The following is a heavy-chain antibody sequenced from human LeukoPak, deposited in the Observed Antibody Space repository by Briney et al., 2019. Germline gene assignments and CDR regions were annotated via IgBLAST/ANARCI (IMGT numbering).Heavy chain of an antibody. Sequence: SETLSLTCTVSGGSISSSSYYWGWIRQPPGKGLEWIGSIYYSGSTYYNPSLKSRVTISVDTSKNQFSLKLSSVTAADTAVYYCASGGRRDGYKIPFDPWGQGTLVTVSS. CDR3: ASGGRRDGYKIPFDP. D-gene: IGHD5-24*01. V-gene: IGHV4-39*07. CDR2: IYYSGST. J-gene: IGHJ5*02. CDR1: GGSISSSSYY.